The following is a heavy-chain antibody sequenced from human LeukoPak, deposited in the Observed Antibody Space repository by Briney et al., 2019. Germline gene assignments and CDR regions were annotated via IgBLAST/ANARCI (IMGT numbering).Heavy chain of an antibody. CDR3: ARDSIGGYDSSGYVY. CDR2: ISGTGGTT. Sequence: GGSLRLSCAASGFTFSNYGMNWVRQAPGKGLEWVSRISGTGGTTFYADSVKGRFTISRDNAKNSLYLQMNSLRAEDTAVYYCARDSIGGYDSSGYVYWGQGTLVTVSS. J-gene: IGHJ4*02. CDR1: GFTFSNYG. D-gene: IGHD3-22*01. V-gene: IGHV3-48*04.